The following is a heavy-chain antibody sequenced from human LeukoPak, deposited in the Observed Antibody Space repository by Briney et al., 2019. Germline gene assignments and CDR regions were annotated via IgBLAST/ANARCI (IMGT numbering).Heavy chain of an antibody. J-gene: IGHJ4*02. V-gene: IGHV3-74*01. CDR2: INTDGSST. CDR1: GFTFSSYW. CDR3: ARAVKADY. Sequence: GGSLRLSCAASGFTFSSYWVHWVRQAPGKWLVWVSRINTDGSSTSYADSVKGRFTISRDNAKNTLYLQVNSLRAEDTAVYYCARAVKADYWGQGTLVTVSS.